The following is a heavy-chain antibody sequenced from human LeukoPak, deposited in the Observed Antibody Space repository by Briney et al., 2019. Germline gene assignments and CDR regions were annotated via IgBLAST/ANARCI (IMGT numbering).Heavy chain of an antibody. CDR2: ISGSGGST. CDR3: AKERNGGVITGFGWFDP. V-gene: IGHV3-23*01. D-gene: IGHD3-10*01. CDR1: GFTFSSYA. J-gene: IGHJ5*02. Sequence: GGSLRLSCAASGFTFSSYAMSWVRQAPGKGLEWVSAISGSGGSTYYADSVKGRFTISRDNSKNTLYRQMNSLRAEATAVYYCAKERNGGVITGFGWFDPWGQGTLVTVSS.